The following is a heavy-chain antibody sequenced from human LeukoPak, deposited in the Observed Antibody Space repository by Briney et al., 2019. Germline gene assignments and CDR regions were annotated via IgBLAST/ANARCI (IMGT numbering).Heavy chain of an antibody. CDR1: GFTFSSYS. Sequence: GGSLRLSCAASGFTFSSYSMNWVRQAPGKGLEWVSSISSSSSYIYYADSVKGRFTISRDNAKNSLYLQMNSLRAEDTAVYYCXXXYDSSNYYGFDYWGQGTLVTVSS. J-gene: IGHJ4*02. CDR3: XXXYDSSNYYGFDY. D-gene: IGHD3-22*01. CDR2: ISSSSSYI. V-gene: IGHV3-21*01.